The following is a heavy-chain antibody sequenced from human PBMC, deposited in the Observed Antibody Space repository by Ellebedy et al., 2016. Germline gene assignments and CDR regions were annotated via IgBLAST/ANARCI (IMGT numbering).Heavy chain of an antibody. CDR3: ARGEVRYFDWPLFDY. J-gene: IGHJ4*02. Sequence: SETLSLXXTVSGGSISSYYWSWIRQPPGKGLEWIGYIYYSGSTNYNPSLKSRVTISVDTSKNQFSLKLSSVTAADTAVYYCARGEVRYFDWPLFDYWGQGTLVTVSS. CDR2: IYYSGST. D-gene: IGHD3-9*01. CDR1: GGSISSYY. V-gene: IGHV4-59*01.